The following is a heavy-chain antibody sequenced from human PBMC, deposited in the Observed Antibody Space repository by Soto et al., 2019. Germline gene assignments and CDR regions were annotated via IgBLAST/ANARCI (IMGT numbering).Heavy chain of an antibody. V-gene: IGHV4-4*02. D-gene: IGHD6-19*01. J-gene: IGHJ4*02. Sequence: PSETLSLTCAVSGGSISSSNWWSWVRQPPGKGLEWIGEIYHSGSTNYNPSLKSRVTISVDKSKNQFSLKLSSVTAADTAVYFCAREDVDSSGWSFFDYWGQGTLVTVSS. CDR3: AREDVDSSGWSFFDY. CDR1: GGSISSSNW. CDR2: IYHSGST.